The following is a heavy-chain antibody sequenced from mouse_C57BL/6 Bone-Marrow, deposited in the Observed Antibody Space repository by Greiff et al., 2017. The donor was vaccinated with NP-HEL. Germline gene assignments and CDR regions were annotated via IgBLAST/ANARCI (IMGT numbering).Heavy chain of an antibody. Sequence: SGAELARPGASVKLSCKASGYTFTSYGISWVKQRTGQGLEWIGEIYPRSGNTYYNEKFKGKATLTADKSSSTAYMELRSLTSEDSAVYFCARGDYYGSSHYYAMDYWGQGTSVTVSS. D-gene: IGHD1-1*01. J-gene: IGHJ4*01. CDR2: IYPRSGNT. V-gene: IGHV1-81*01. CDR1: GYTFTSYG. CDR3: ARGDYYGSSHYYAMDY.